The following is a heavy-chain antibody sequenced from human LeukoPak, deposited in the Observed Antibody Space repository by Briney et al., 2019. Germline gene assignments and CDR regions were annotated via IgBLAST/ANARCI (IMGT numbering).Heavy chain of an antibody. CDR1: GGSISSGGYS. Sequence: SETLSLTCAVSGGSISSGGYSWSWIRQPPGKGLEWIGYIYHSGSTYYNPSLKSRVTISVDRSKNQFSLKLSSVNAADTAVYYCARTLEKGDYYGSGSYSYAFDIWGQGTMVTVSS. J-gene: IGHJ3*02. CDR2: IYHSGST. D-gene: IGHD3-10*01. CDR3: ARTLEKGDYYGSGSYSYAFDI. V-gene: IGHV4-30-2*01.